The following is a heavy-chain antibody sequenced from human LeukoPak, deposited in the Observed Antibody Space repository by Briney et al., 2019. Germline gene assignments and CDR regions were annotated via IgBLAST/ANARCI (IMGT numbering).Heavy chain of an antibody. V-gene: IGHV3-23*01. CDR3: VKARGAGSHKDWYFDY. D-gene: IGHD3/OR15-3a*01. CDR1: GFPLSSYS. CDR2: LSGSGGSV. Sequence: GGSLRLSCAASGFPLSSYSMNWVRQAPGKGLEWVSGLSGSGGSVWYADSVKGRFTIFRDNPKNTLYLQMNSLRAEDTAIYYCVKARGAGSHKDWYFDYWGQGTLVTVSS. J-gene: IGHJ4*02.